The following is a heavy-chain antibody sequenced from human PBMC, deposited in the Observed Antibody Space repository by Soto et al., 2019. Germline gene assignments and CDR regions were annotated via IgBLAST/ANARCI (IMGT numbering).Heavy chain of an antibody. D-gene: IGHD2-2*01. Sequence: VASVKVSCKASGYTFTSYAMHWVRQAPGQRLEWMGWINAGNGNTKYSQKFQGRVTITRDTSASTAYMELSSLRSEDTAVYYCARPTYCSSTRCSPFDYWGQGTLVTVSS. J-gene: IGHJ4*02. CDR1: GYTFTSYA. CDR2: INAGNGNT. V-gene: IGHV1-3*01. CDR3: ARPTYCSSTRCSPFDY.